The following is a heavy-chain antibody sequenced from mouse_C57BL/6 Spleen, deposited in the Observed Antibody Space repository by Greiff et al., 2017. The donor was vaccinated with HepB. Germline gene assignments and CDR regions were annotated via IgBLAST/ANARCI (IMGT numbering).Heavy chain of an antibody. Sequence: VQLQQSGPELVKPGDSVKIFCKASGYSFTGYFMNWVMQSHGKSLEWIGRINPYNGDTFHNLKFKGKATLTVDKSSSTAHMELRSLTSEDSAVYYCARSDYYGSGYAMDYWGQGTSVTVSS. D-gene: IGHD1-1*01. V-gene: IGHV1-20*01. CDR2: INPYNGDT. CDR1: GYSFTGYF. J-gene: IGHJ4*01. CDR3: ARSDYYGSGYAMDY.